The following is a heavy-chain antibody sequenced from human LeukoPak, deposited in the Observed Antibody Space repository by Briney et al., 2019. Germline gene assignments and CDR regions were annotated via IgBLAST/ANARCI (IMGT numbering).Heavy chain of an antibody. V-gene: IGHV3-33*06. CDR1: GFTFSTYG. Sequence: GRSLRLSCAASGFTFSTYGMHWLRQAPGKGLEWVALIWYDGSNKYYADSVKGRFTISRDNSKNTLYLQMNTLRAEDTAVYYCAKDLRYYDFWSGLADYWGQGTLVTLSS. CDR2: IWYDGSNK. D-gene: IGHD3-3*01. J-gene: IGHJ4*02. CDR3: AKDLRYYDFWSGLADY.